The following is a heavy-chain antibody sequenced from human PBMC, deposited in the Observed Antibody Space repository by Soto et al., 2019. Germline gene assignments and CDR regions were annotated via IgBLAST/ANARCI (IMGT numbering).Heavy chain of an antibody. Sequence: PSETLSLTCTVSGDSIGSYYWSWIRQPPGKGPEWIAYIYYSGATNYNPSLSSRVTISVDASKNQFSLRLSSVTAADTAVYYCASGYYFDYLGQGTLVTVSS. J-gene: IGHJ4*02. D-gene: IGHD3-22*01. CDR3: ASGYYFDY. CDR2: IYYSGAT. V-gene: IGHV4-59*01. CDR1: GDSIGSYY.